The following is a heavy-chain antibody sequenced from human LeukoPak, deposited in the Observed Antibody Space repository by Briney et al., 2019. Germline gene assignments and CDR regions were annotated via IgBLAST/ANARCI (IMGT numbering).Heavy chain of an antibody. CDR1: GYTFTSYD. V-gene: IGHV1-8*01. Sequence: ASVKVSCKASGYTFTSYDINWVRQATGQGLEWMGWMNPNSGNTGYAQKFQGRVTMTRNTSISTAYMELSSLRSEDTAVYYCARGLHYCSGGSCYPNWFDPWGQGTLVTVSS. D-gene: IGHD2-15*01. CDR2: MNPNSGNT. J-gene: IGHJ5*02. CDR3: ARGLHYCSGGSCYPNWFDP.